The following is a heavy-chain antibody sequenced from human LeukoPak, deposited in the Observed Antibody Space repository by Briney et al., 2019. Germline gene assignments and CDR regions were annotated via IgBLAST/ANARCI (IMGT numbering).Heavy chain of an antibody. CDR1: GFTFSSCS. CDR3: ARRGDYDFWSGYNYQDY. CDR2: ITGSSSTI. V-gene: IGHV3-48*01. J-gene: IGHJ4*02. D-gene: IGHD3-3*01. Sequence: GGSLRLSCAASGFTFSSCSMNWVRQAPGKGLVWVSYITGSSSTIYYADSVKGRFTISRDNAKNSLYLQMNSLRAEDTAVYYCARRGDYDFWSGYNYQDYWGQGTLVTVSS.